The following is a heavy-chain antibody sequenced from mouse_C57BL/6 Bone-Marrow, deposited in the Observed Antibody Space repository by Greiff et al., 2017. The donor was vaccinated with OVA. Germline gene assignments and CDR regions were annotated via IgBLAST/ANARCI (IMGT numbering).Heavy chain of an antibody. CDR1: GYTFTDYY. Sequence: VQLQQSGAELVRPGASVKLSCKASGYTFTDYYINWVKQRPGQGLEWIARIYPGSGNTYYNEKFKGKATLTAEKSSSTAYMQLSSLTSEDSAVYFCARGLRLLYYYAMDYWGQGTSVTVSS. CDR2: IYPGSGNT. J-gene: IGHJ4*01. D-gene: IGHD3-2*02. CDR3: ARGLRLLYYYAMDY. V-gene: IGHV1-76*01.